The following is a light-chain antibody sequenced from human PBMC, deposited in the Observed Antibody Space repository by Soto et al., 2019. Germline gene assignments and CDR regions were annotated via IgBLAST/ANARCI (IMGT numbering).Light chain of an antibody. V-gene: IGKV1-17*01. CDR1: QGIRND. J-gene: IGKJ3*01. CDR2: AAS. CDR3: LHHTIFPFT. Sequence: DIQMTQSPSSLSASVGDRVIITCRASQGIRNDLGWYQQKPGKAPKRLIHAASTLQSGVPARFRVRASGTHFTLSISSRQPQDFATYYCLHHTIFPFTFGPSTKVDIK.